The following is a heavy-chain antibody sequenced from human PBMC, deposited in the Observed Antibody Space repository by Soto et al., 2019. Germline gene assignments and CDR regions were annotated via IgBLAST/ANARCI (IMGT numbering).Heavy chain of an antibody. CDR2: ISYDGSNK. CDR1: GFTFSSYG. J-gene: IGHJ4*02. V-gene: IGHV3-30*18. Sequence: GGSLRLSCAASGFTFSSYGMHWVRQAPGKGLEWVAVISYDGSNKYYADYVKGRFTISRDNSKNMLYLQMNSLRAEDTAVYYCAKDRRVGVRGVSYDFDYWGQGP. CDR3: AKDRRVGVRGVSYDFDY. D-gene: IGHD3-10*01.